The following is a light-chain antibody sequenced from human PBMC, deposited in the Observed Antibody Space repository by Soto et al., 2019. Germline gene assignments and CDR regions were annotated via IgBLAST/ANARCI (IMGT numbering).Light chain of an antibody. CDR1: QSVSSSY. CDR2: GAS. J-gene: IGKJ1*01. V-gene: IGKV3-20*01. Sequence: EIVLTQSPGTLSLSPGERATLSCRASQSVSSSYLAWYQQKPGQAPRPLIYGASSRAIGIPDRFSGSGSGTDFTLTISRLEPEDFAVYYCQQYGSSPWTLGQGTKADIK. CDR3: QQYGSSPWT.